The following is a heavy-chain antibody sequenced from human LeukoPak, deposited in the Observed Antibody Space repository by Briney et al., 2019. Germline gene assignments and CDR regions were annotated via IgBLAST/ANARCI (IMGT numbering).Heavy chain of an antibody. CDR2: IYHSGST. J-gene: IGHJ4*02. Sequence: SETLSLTCTVSGGSISSGGYYWSWIRQPPGKGLEWIGYIYHSGSTYYNPSLKSRVTISVDRSKNQFSLKLSSVTAADTAVYYCARGGEGSGSYFTYWGQGTLVTVSS. D-gene: IGHD3-10*01. CDR3: ARGGEGSGSYFTY. V-gene: IGHV4-30-2*01. CDR1: GGSISSGGYY.